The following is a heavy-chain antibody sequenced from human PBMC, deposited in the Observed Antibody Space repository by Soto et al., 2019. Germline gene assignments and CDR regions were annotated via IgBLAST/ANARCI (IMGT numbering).Heavy chain of an antibody. V-gene: IGHV4-59*12. CDR3: VKVGRIAAPGTWFDP. Sequence: SESLSLTCTVSAGPISGSYWGWIRQSPGRELELVAYIHYTGSASYNPSLKSRVTMSIDTSKKQFSLKVNSVNTAETAVYYCVKVGRIAAPGTWFDPWGQGILVTVSS. CDR1: AGPISGSY. D-gene: IGHD6-13*01. J-gene: IGHJ5*01. CDR2: IHYTGSA.